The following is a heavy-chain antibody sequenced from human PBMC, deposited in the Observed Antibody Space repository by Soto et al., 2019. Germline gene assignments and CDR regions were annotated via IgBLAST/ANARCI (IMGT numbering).Heavy chain of an antibody. Sequence: GGSLRLSCAASGFTFSSYAMSWVRQAPGKGLEWVSAISGSGGSTHYADSVKGRFTISRDNSKNTLYLQMNSLRAEDTAVYYCAKAPALGWELLADYWGQGTLVTVSS. J-gene: IGHJ4*02. CDR3: AKAPALGWELLADY. CDR1: GFTFSSYA. V-gene: IGHV3-23*01. CDR2: ISGSGGST. D-gene: IGHD1-26*01.